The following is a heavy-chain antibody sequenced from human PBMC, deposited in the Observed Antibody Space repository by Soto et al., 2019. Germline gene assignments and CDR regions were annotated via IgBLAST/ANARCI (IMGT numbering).Heavy chain of an antibody. CDR1: GFTFSSYG. Sequence: TGGSLRLSCAASGFTFSSYGIHWVRQAPGKGLEWVAVISNDGRNKFYADSVKGRFTISRDNSNNTLFLQMNSLRTEDTAVYYCAKAGFASWGQGTLVTVSS. CDR2: ISNDGRNK. V-gene: IGHV3-30*18. J-gene: IGHJ5*02. CDR3: AKAGFAS.